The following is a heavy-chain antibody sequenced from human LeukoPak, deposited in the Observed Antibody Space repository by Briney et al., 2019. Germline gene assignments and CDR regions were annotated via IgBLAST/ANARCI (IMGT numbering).Heavy chain of an antibody. CDR2: IRYDGSNK. V-gene: IGHV3-30*02. CDR3: AKDGDWNQLRGFDY. J-gene: IGHJ4*02. Sequence: PGGSLRLSYAASGFTFSSYGMHWVRQAPGKGLEWVAFIRYDGSNKYYADSVKGRFTISRDNSKNTLYLQMNSLRAEDTAVYYCAKDGDWNQLRGFDYWGQGTLVTVSS. D-gene: IGHD1-1*01. CDR1: GFTFSSYG.